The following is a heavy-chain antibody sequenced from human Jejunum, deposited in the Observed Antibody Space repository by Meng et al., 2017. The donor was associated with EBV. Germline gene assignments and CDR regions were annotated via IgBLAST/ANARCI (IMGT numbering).Heavy chain of an antibody. CDR2: IDHSGRT. CDR3: ATFNCTVGTCSFDS. D-gene: IGHD2-8*02. V-gene: IGHV4-34*01. Sequence: LKQGARGPLRHSEALALTRAVYGGSFSDYCWGWIRQPPGKGLEWIGEIDHSGRTHYHPSLKSRVTLSLLTSKDHFSLRLSSVTAADTAAYYCATFNCTVGTCSFDSWGQGTLVTVSS. CDR1: GGSFSDYC. J-gene: IGHJ4*02.